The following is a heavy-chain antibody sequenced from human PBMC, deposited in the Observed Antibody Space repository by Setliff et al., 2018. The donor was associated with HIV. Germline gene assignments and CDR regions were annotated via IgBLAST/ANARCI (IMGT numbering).Heavy chain of an antibody. J-gene: IGHJ4*02. Sequence: SETLSLTCTVSGGSISSYYWSWIRQPPGKGLEWIGYIYSTGSTKYNPFLKSRVTMSLDTSKTQYSLKLNSVTAADTAVYYCARRMAAGTFDYWGQGTLVTVSS. V-gene: IGHV4-4*09. D-gene: IGHD6-13*01. CDR2: IYSTGST. CDR1: GGSISSYY. CDR3: ARRMAAGTFDY.